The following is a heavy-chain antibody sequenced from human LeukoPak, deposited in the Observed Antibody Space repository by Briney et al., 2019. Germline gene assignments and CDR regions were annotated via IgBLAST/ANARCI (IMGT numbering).Heavy chain of an antibody. J-gene: IGHJ3*02. CDR3: ARGDFYGSGTSFIDAFDI. D-gene: IGHD3-10*01. Sequence: PGGSLRLSCAASGFTFSDYWMSWVRQAPGKGLEWVANIKQDGTEKYYVDSVKGRFTISRDNAKNSLYLQMDSLRAEDTAVYYCARGDFYGSGTSFIDAFDIWGQGTLVTVSS. CDR1: GFTFSDYW. CDR2: IKQDGTEK. V-gene: IGHV3-7*01.